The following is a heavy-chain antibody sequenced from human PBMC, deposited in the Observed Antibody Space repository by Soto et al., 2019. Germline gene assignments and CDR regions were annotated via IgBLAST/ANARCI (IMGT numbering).Heavy chain of an antibody. V-gene: IGHV4-59*01. Sequence: SETLSLTCTVSGGPMSEFFWSWIRQSPGKGLEWIGYVYYLGSTDYHPSLKSRVTISVDTSKRQFSLNLSSVTVADTAVYYCARDGYDGSGSPYPAYWGPGIQVTVSS. CDR2: VYYLGST. CDR1: GGPMSEFF. D-gene: IGHD3-10*01. J-gene: IGHJ4*02. CDR3: ARDGYDGSGSPYPAY.